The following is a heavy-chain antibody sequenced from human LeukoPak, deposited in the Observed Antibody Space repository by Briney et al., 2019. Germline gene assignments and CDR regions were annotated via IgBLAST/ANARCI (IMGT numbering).Heavy chain of an antibody. Sequence: SETLSLTCTVSGGSISSYYWSWIRQPPGKGLEWIGYIYYNGSTNYNPSLKSRVTISVDTSKNQFSLKLSSVTAADTAVYYCARAYYYGPGRDWFDPWGQGTLVTVSS. CDR3: ARAYYYGPGRDWFDP. V-gene: IGHV4-59*08. J-gene: IGHJ5*02. D-gene: IGHD3-10*01. CDR2: IYYNGST. CDR1: GGSISSYY.